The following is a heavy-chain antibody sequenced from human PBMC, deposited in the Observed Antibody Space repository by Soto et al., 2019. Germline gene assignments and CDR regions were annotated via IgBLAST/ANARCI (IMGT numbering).Heavy chain of an antibody. D-gene: IGHD6-19*01. CDR1: GFTFSSYA. CDR2: ISGSGGST. V-gene: IGHV3-23*01. CDR3: AESPYSSGWYDWYFDL. J-gene: IGHJ2*01. Sequence: EVQLLESGGGLVQPGGSLRLSCAASGFTFSSYAMSWVRQAPGKGLEWVSAISGSGGSTYYADSVKGRFTISRDNSKNTLYLQMNSLRTEDTDVYYCAESPYSSGWYDWYFDLWGRGTLVTVSS.